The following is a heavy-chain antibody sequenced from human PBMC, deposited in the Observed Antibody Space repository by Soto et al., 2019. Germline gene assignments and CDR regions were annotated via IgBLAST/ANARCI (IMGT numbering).Heavy chain of an antibody. D-gene: IGHD5-12*01. CDR2: INPNSGGT. CDR3: ARGGWLQSRYYYYGMDV. Sequence: QVQLVQSGAEVKKPGASVKVSCKASGYTFTGYYMHWVRQAPGQGLEWMGWINPNSGGTNYAQKFQGWVTMTRDTSISTAYMELSRLRSDDTAVYYCARGGWLQSRYYYYGMDVWGQGTTVTVSS. V-gene: IGHV1-2*04. J-gene: IGHJ6*02. CDR1: GYTFTGYY.